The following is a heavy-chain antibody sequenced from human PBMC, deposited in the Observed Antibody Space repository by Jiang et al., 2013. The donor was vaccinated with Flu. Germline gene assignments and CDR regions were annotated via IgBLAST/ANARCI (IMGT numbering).Heavy chain of an antibody. CDR2: IYPGDSDT. CDR3: ARHWFPGGYSHYYYGMDV. J-gene: IGHJ6*02. CDR1: GYSFTSYW. V-gene: IGHV5-51*01. Sequence: GAEVKKPGESLKISCKGSGYSFTSYWIGWVRQMPGKGLEWMGIIYPGDSDTRYSPSFQGQVTISADKSISTAYLQWSSLKASDTAMYYCARHWFPGGYSHYYYGMDVWGQGTTVTVSS. D-gene: IGHD3-22*01.